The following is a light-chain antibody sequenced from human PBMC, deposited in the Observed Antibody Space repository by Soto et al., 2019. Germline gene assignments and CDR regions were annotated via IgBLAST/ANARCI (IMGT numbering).Light chain of an antibody. CDR3: QQHDNLLRA. CDR2: DAS. Sequence: ESTTRCCRASQSVSSYLDWYQQKPGQAPMLLIYDASNRATGIPARFSCRGSGTDFTLAIGIRKPEDSAVHYCQQHDNLLRAIAEGTKVDIK. V-gene: IGKV3-11*01. CDR1: QSVSSY. J-gene: IGKJ4*01.